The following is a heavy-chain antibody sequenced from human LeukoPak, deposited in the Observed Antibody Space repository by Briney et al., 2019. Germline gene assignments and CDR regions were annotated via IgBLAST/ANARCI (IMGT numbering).Heavy chain of an antibody. CDR3: ARDRTMVRANWFDP. CDR1: GYTFTSYY. J-gene: IGHJ5*02. D-gene: IGHD3-10*01. V-gene: IGHV1-2*02. CDR2: IYPNSGGT. Sequence: ASLTVSCTASGYTFTSYYMHWVRQAPGQGLEWMGWIYPNSGGTNYAQKFQGRVTMTRDTSISTAYMELSRLRSDDTAVYYCARDRTMVRANWFDPWGQGTLVTVSS.